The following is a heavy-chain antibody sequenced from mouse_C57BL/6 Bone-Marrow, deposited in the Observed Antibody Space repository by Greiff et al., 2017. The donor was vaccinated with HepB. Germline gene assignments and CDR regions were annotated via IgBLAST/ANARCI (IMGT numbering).Heavy chain of an antibody. CDR1: GYTFTSYG. D-gene: IGHD1-1*01. Sequence: VQLQQSGAELARPGASVKLSCKASGYTFTSYGISWVKQRTGQGLEWIGEIYPRSGNTYYNEKFKGKATLTADKSSSTAYMELRSLTSEDSAVYFCARSPITTVVATDYFDYWGQGTTLTVSS. CDR2: IYPRSGNT. J-gene: IGHJ2*01. CDR3: ARSPITTVVATDYFDY. V-gene: IGHV1-81*01.